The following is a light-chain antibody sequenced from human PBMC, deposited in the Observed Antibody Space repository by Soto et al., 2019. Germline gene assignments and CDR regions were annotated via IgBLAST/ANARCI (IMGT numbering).Light chain of an antibody. CDR3: QQGSNWPLT. Sequence: EIVLTQSPATLSLSPGERATLSCRASQSVSSKLAWYQQKPGQAPRLLIYDASNRATGIPARFSGSGSGTEFTLTISSLEPEDFAVYYCQQGSNWPLTFGGGTKVEIK. J-gene: IGKJ4*01. CDR1: QSVSSK. CDR2: DAS. V-gene: IGKV3-11*01.